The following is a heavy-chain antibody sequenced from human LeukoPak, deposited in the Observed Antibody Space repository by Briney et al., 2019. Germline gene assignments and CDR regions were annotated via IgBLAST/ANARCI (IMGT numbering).Heavy chain of an antibody. D-gene: IGHD2-2*01. CDR3: ARDRQYQLLPDY. Sequence: GGSLRLSCAASGFTFSSYSMNWVRQAPGNGLEWVSSISSSSSYIYYADSVKGRFTISRDNAKNSLYLQMNSLRAEDTAVYYCARDRQYQLLPDYWGQGTLVTVSS. CDR2: ISSSSSYI. CDR1: GFTFSSYS. J-gene: IGHJ4*02. V-gene: IGHV3-21*01.